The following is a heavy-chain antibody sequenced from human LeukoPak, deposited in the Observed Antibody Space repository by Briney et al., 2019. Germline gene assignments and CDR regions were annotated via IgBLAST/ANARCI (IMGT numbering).Heavy chain of an antibody. CDR1: GFTFSSYS. Sequence: GGSLRLSCAASGFTFSSYSMSWVRQAPGKGLEWVSSISSSSSYMYYADSVKGRFTISRDNAKNLLYLQMNSLRAEDTAVYYCARDRGDAFDIWGQGTMVTVSS. J-gene: IGHJ3*02. D-gene: IGHD3-10*01. CDR2: ISSSSSYM. V-gene: IGHV3-21*01. CDR3: ARDRGDAFDI.